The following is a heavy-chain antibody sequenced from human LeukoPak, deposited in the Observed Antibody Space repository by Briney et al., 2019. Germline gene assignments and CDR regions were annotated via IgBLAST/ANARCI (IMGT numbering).Heavy chain of an antibody. CDR3: VRDNGRDMPTG. Sequence: SETLSLTCSVSGYSITFSTYYWVWIRQPPGKGLEWIGSINYSGTTFYSPAHKSRVTISVDLSRNQFSLNVYSVTAADTATYYCVRDNGRDMPTGWGQGTLVTVSS. CDR2: INYSGTT. J-gene: IGHJ4*02. V-gene: IGHV4-39*07. CDR1: GYSITFSTYY. D-gene: IGHD5-24*01.